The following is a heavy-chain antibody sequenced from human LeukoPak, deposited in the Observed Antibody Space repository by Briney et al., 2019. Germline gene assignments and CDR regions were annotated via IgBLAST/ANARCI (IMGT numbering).Heavy chain of an antibody. J-gene: IGHJ6*03. Sequence: PSETLSLTCIVSGGSISSDYWSWIRQPPGKGLEYIGYIYYSGSTNYNPSLKSRVTISVDTSKNQFSLNLRSVTAADTALYYCARMTPSSYYYYMDVWGEGTTVTVSS. CDR1: GGSISSDY. CDR3: ARMTPSSYYYYMDV. CDR2: IYYSGST. V-gene: IGHV4-59*01.